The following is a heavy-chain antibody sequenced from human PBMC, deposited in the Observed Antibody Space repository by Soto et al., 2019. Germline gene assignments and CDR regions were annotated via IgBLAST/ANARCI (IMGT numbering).Heavy chain of an antibody. D-gene: IGHD3-16*01. CDR3: ARAPTGGRWHLRVDY. J-gene: IGHJ4*02. CDR1: GGSFSSGGYY. Sequence: QVRLQESGPGLVKPSQTLCLTCTVSGGSFSSGGYYWRWTRQRPGKGLEWIGDIYYSGSTYYNPSLKSRITMSVDTSKNQFSLNLTSVTAADTAVYFCARAPTGGRWHLRVDYWGEGTLVAVSS. CDR2: IYYSGST. V-gene: IGHV4-31*02.